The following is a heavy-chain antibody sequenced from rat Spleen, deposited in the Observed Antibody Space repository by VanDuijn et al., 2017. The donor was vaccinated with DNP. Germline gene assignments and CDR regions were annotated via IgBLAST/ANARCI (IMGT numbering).Heavy chain of an antibody. D-gene: IGHD4-3*01. CDR2: ITYDGGGI. V-gene: IGHV5-17*01. J-gene: IGHJ2*01. CDR1: GFTFSDFA. Sequence: EVQLVESGGGLVQPGRSLKLSCVASGFTFSDFAMAWVRQPPKKGLEWVATITYDGGGIHYRDSVQGRFTVSRDNAESTLHLQMDSLRSEDTATYYCVRWSSGHFDYWGQGVMVPVSS. CDR3: VRWSSGHFDY.